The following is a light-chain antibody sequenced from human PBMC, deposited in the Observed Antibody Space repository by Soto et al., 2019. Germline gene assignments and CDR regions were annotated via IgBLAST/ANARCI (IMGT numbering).Light chain of an antibody. CDR3: QHCDYLPI. CDR1: HDITSF. Sequence: DIQMTQSPSSLSASVGDRVTITCQASHDITSFLNWYHHKPGRAPKLLIYDASILEAGVPTRFSGSGSGTHFTFTISSLQPEDVATYYCQHCDYLPIFGPGTTVDFK. J-gene: IGKJ3*01. CDR2: DAS. V-gene: IGKV1-33*01.